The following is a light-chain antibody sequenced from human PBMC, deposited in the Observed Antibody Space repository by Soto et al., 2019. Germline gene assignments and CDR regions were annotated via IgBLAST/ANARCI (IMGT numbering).Light chain of an antibody. Sequence: EIVLTQSPATLSLSPGERATLSRRASQSVSRYLAWYQQKPGQAPRLLIYDASNRATGIPARFSGSGSGTDFTLPISSLEPEDFAVYYCQQGTNWPPWTFGQGTKVEIK. CDR1: QSVSRY. J-gene: IGKJ1*01. V-gene: IGKV3-11*01. CDR2: DAS. CDR3: QQGTNWPPWT.